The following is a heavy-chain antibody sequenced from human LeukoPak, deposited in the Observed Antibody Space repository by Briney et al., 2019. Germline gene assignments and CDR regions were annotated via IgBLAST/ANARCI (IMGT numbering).Heavy chain of an antibody. CDR1: GGSISSSSYY. CDR2: IYYSGST. D-gene: IGHD2-21*02. CDR3: ARGSLVVVTAIVDY. Sequence: SETLSLTCTVSGGSISSSSYYWGWIRQPPGKGLEWIGSIYYSGSTYYNPSLKSRVTISVDTSKNQFSLKLSSVTAADTAVYYCARGSLVVVTAIVDYWGQGTLVTVSS. V-gene: IGHV4-39*07. J-gene: IGHJ4*02.